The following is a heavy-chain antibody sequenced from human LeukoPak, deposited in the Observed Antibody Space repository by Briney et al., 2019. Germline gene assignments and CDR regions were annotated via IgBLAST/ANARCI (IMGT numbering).Heavy chain of an antibody. D-gene: IGHD3-3*01. CDR2: IYSSGTI. V-gene: IGHV3-53*01. CDR1: GFIVSSNY. J-gene: IGHJ5*02. CDR3: AKVAWSGGYNWFDP. Sequence: PGGSLRLSCAASGFIVSSNYMTWVRQAPGKGLEWVSVIYSSGTIYYADSVEGRFTISRDNSKNTLYLQMNNLRAEDTAVYYCAKVAWSGGYNWFDPWGQGTLVTVSS.